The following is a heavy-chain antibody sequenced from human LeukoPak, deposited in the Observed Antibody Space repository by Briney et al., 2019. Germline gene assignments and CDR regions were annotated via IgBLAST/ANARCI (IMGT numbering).Heavy chain of an antibody. CDR1: GFTFSSYA. Sequence: GGSLRLSCAASGFTFSSYAMSWVRQAPGKGLEWVSAISGSGGSTYYADSVKGRFTISRDNAKNSLYLQMNSLRAEDTAVYYCARVPEAGTDYWGQGTLITVSS. CDR2: ISGSGGST. CDR3: ARVPEAGTDY. J-gene: IGHJ4*02. V-gene: IGHV3-23*01.